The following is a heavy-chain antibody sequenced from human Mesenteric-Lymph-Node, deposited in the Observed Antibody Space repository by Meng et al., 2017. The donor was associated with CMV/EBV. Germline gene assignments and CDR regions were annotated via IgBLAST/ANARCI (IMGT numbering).Heavy chain of an antibody. Sequence: ASVKVSCKASGYSFINYGISWVRQAPGQGLEWMGWISAYNGNTNYAQKLQGRVTMTTDTSTSTAYMELRSLRSDDTAVYYCARDKQPTYYYYGMDVWGQGTTVTVSS. CDR2: ISAYNGNT. CDR1: GYSFINYG. J-gene: IGHJ6*02. CDR3: ARDKQPTYYYYGMDV. V-gene: IGHV1-18*01.